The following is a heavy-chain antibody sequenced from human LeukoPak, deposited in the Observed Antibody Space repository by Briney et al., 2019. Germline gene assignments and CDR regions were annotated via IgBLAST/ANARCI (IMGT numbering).Heavy chain of an antibody. D-gene: IGHD3-10*01. Sequence: GGSLRLSCAASGFTFSNYAMSWVRQAPGKGLEWVSIIGYRGGSIYYAYSVQGRFTISRDNSKNTLYLQMNSLRAEDTAVYYCAKGQSLLWFGELLDYWGQGTLVTVSS. V-gene: IGHV3-23*01. J-gene: IGHJ4*02. CDR3: AKGQSLLWFGELLDY. CDR2: IGYRGGSI. CDR1: GFTFSNYA.